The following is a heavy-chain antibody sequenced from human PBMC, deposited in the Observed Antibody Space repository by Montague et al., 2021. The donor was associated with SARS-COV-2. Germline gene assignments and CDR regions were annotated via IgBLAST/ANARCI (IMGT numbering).Heavy chain of an antibody. D-gene: IGHD2-15*01. CDR3: AKRYCSGGSCYSGFDP. J-gene: IGHJ5*02. CDR1: GFTFSSYA. Sequence: SLRLSCAASGFTFSSYAMSWVRQAPGKGLEWVSAISGSGGGTYYXDSVKGRFTISRDNSKNTLYLQMNSLRAEDTAVYYCAKRYCSGGSCYSGFDPWGQGTLVTVSS. V-gene: IGHV3-23*01. CDR2: ISGSGGGT.